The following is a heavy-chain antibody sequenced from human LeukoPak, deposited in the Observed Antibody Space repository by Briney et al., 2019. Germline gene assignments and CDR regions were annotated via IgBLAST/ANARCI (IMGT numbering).Heavy chain of an antibody. CDR2: IYTGGST. CDR3: ARGVRGTFDY. D-gene: IGHD3-10*01. V-gene: IGHV4-4*07. J-gene: IGHJ4*02. Sequence: PSETLSLTCTVSGGSISSYYWSWIRQPAGKGLEWIGRIYTGGSTNYNSSLKGRVTMSVATSKNQFSLKLRSVTAADTAVYYCARGVRGTFDYWGQGTLVTVSS. CDR1: GGSISSYY.